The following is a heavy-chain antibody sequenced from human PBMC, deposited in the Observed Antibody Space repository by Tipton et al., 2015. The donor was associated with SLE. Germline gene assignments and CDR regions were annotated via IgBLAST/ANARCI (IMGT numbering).Heavy chain of an antibody. CDR1: GFTFDEYA. CDR2: ISWHSGSI. V-gene: IGHV3-9*01. Sequence: SLRLSCVVSGFTFDEYAMHWVRQTPGKGLEWVSRISWHSGSISYADSVKGRFTISRDNAKKSLYLEMNTLRPEDTALYYCAKDMSYDSSGGSFDYWGQGTLVTVSS. D-gene: IGHD3-22*01. J-gene: IGHJ4*02. CDR3: AKDMSYDSSGGSFDY.